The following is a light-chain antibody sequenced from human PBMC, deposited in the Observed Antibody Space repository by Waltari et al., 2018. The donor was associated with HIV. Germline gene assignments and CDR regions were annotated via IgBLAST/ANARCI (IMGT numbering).Light chain of an antibody. CDR3: QVWDGDRDVYV. CDR1: DLEDKR. V-gene: IGLV3-21*04. J-gene: IGLJ1*01. CDR2: FDS. Sequence: SYVLTQPPSVSVAPGQTARIPCRGSDLEDKRVHWYQTKSGQAPVLVMSFDSDRPSGIPERFSAFNAGNTATLTISTVEAGDEADYYCQVWDGDRDVYVFGTGTEVTVL.